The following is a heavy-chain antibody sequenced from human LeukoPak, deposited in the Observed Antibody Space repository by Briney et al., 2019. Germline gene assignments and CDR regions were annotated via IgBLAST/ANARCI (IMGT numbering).Heavy chain of an antibody. CDR3: ARAGDSSGYYYHY. V-gene: IGHV5-51*01. CDR2: IYPGDSDT. Sequence: GASLKISCKGSGYRFTSYWIGWGRQLPGKGLEWMGIIYPGDSDTRYSPSFQGQVTISADKSISTAYLQWSSLKASDTAMYYCARAGDSSGYYYHYWGQGTLVTVSS. CDR1: GYRFTSYW. J-gene: IGHJ4*02. D-gene: IGHD3-22*01.